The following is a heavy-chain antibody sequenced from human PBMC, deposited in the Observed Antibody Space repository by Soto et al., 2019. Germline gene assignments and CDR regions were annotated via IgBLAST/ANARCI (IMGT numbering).Heavy chain of an antibody. CDR2: IYYSGST. D-gene: IGHD3-22*01. CDR1: GGSISSYY. CDR3: ARESFYDSGGFHGFDY. J-gene: IGHJ4*02. Sequence: SETLSLTCTVSGGSISSYYWSWIRQPPGKGLEWIGYIYYSGSTNYNPSLKSRVTISVDTSKNQFSLKLSSVTAADTAVFYCARESFYDSGGFHGFDYWGQGTLVTVSS. V-gene: IGHV4-59*01.